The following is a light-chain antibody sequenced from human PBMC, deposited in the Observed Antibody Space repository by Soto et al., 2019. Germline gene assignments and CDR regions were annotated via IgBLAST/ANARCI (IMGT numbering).Light chain of an antibody. CDR1: QSVSSRY. J-gene: IGKJ2*01. Sequence: EIVLTKSPGTLSLSPGERATLSCRASQSVSSRYLAWYQQKPGQAPRLLIYGASNRATGIPDRFSGSGSGTDLTLTISRLEPEDFAVYFCQQYGSTPPFTFGQGTKVEIK. V-gene: IGKV3-20*01. CDR3: QQYGSTPPFT. CDR2: GAS.